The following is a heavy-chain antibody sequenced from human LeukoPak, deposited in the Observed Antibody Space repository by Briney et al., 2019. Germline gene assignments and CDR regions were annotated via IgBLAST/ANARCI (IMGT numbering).Heavy chain of an antibody. D-gene: IGHD3-10*01. Sequence: PGGSLRLSCAASGFTFSSYAMHWVRQAPGKGLEWVAVISYDGSNKYYADSVKGRFTISRDNSKNTLYLQMNSLRAEDTAVYYCARDLNGSGTYSYYGMDVWGKGPTVTVSP. CDR3: ARDLNGSGTYSYYGMDV. CDR2: ISYDGSNK. CDR1: GFTFSSYA. J-gene: IGHJ6*01. V-gene: IGHV3-30*04.